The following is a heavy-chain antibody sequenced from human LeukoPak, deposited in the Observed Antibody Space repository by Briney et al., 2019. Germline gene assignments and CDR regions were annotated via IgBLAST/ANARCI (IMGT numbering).Heavy chain of an antibody. D-gene: IGHD5-12*01. CDR1: GFTFSSYW. V-gene: IGHV3-74*01. Sequence: GGSLRLSCAASGFTFSSYWMHWVRHAPGKGLVWVSRINSDGSNTSYADSVKGRFTISRDNAKNTLYLQMNSLRAEDTAVYYCARPTNIVATIESWFDPWGQGTLVTVSS. J-gene: IGHJ5*02. CDR2: INSDGSNT. CDR3: ARPTNIVATIESWFDP.